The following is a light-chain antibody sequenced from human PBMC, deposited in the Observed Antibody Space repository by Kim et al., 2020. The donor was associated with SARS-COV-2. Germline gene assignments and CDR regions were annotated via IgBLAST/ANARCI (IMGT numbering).Light chain of an antibody. CDR1: SSDVAGYNY. CDR3: ISYTGISTMV. J-gene: IGLJ2*01. CDR2: DVS. V-gene: IGLV2-14*03. Sequence: GPSITTSCSGTSSDVAGYNYVSWYQQYPGKAPKLIIYDVSVRPSGVSNRFSGSKSGNTASLTISGLQSEDEADYYCISYTGISTMVFGGGTKLTVL.